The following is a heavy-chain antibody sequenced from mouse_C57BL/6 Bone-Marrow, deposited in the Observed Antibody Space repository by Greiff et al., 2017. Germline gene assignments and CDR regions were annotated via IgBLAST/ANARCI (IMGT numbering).Heavy chain of an antibody. D-gene: IGHD2-4*01. Sequence: EVMLVESGGGLVKPGGSLKLSCAASGFTFSDYGMHWVRQAPEKGLEWVAYISSGSSTIYYADTVKGRFTISRENAKNTLFLQMTSLRSEDTAMYYCARYDYGPPYAMDYWGQGTSVTVSS. CDR1: GFTFSDYG. CDR2: ISSGSSTI. V-gene: IGHV5-17*01. CDR3: ARYDYGPPYAMDY. J-gene: IGHJ4*01.